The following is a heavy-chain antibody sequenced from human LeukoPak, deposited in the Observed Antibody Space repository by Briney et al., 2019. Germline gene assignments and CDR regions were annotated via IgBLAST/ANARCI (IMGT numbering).Heavy chain of an antibody. J-gene: IGHJ6*02. D-gene: IGHD2-2*01. CDR3: AKEVPAAGPVVHYYYYYGMGV. V-gene: IGHV3-23*01. Sequence: PGGSLRLSCAASGFTFSSYAMSWVRQAPGKGLEWVSAISGSGGSTYYADSVKGRFTISRDNSKNTLYLQMNSLRAEDTAVYYCAKEVPAAGPVVHYYYYYGMGVWGQGTTVTVSS. CDR1: GFTFSSYA. CDR2: ISGSGGST.